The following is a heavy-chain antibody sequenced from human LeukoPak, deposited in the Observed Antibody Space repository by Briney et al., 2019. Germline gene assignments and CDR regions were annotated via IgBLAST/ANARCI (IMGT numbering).Heavy chain of an antibody. Sequence: SETLSFTCTVSGGSISSYYWSWIRQPPGKGLEWIGYIYYSGTTNYNPSLKSRVTISVDTSKNQFSLKLSSVTAADTAVYYCARGRKTMVRGVIIGFDYWGQGTLVTVSS. D-gene: IGHD3-10*01. CDR1: GGSISSYY. J-gene: IGHJ4*02. V-gene: IGHV4-59*12. CDR2: IYYSGTT. CDR3: ARGRKTMVRGVIIGFDY.